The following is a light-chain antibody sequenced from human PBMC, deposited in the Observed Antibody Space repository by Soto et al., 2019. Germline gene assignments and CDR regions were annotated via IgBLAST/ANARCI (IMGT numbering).Light chain of an antibody. CDR3: QQHNAWPLT. Sequence: EIVMIQSPATLSVSPGERATLSCRASQTLGNKLAWYQQKPGQAPRLLIYAASTRATGIPARFSGSGSGTEFTLTINSLQSEDFAIYYRQQHNAWPLTFGPGTKVDLK. J-gene: IGKJ3*01. CDR1: QTLGNK. CDR2: AAS. V-gene: IGKV3D-15*01.